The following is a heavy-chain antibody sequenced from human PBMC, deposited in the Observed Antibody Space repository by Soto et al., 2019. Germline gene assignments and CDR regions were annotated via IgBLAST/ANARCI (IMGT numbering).Heavy chain of an antibody. V-gene: IGHV6-1*01. J-gene: IGHJ5*02. CDR2: SYYRSKWYN. Sequence: SQTLSLTCXISGDSVFSKSAAWNWISQTPPGGVEWLGRSYYRSKWYNEYAVSVKSRITINPDTAKNQCSLQLNSGTPEDTAVYYCARSSIAARGPWFDPWGQGTLVTVSS. D-gene: IGHD6-6*01. CDR3: ARSSIAARGPWFDP. CDR1: GDSVFSKSAA.